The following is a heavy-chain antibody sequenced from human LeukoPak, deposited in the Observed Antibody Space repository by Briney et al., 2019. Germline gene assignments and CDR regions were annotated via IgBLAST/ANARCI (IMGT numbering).Heavy chain of an antibody. CDR2: ISGSGGST. CDR1: GFTFSSYA. Sequence: GGSLRLSCAASGFTFSSYAMSLVRQAPGKRLEWVSAISGSGGSTYYADSVKGRFTISRDNSKNTLYLQMNSLRAEDTAVYYCAKCESPITMIVVVTGGLFDYWGQRTLVTVSS. V-gene: IGHV3-23*01. J-gene: IGHJ4*02. D-gene: IGHD3-22*01. CDR3: AKCESPITMIVVVTGGLFDY.